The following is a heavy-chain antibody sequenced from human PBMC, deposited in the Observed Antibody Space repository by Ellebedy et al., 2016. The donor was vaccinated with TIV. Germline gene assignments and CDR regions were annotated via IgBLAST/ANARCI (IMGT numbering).Heavy chain of an antibody. CDR2: ISGSGGST. Sequence: GGSLRLXXAASAFTFSSYAMSWVRQAPGKGLEWVSDISGSGGSTNYAASVKGRFTISRDNSKNTLYLQMNNLRAEDTAVYYCVTVETFYFAYWGQGTLVTVSS. J-gene: IGHJ4*02. V-gene: IGHV3-23*01. D-gene: IGHD3-16*01. CDR3: VTVETFYFAY. CDR1: AFTFSSYA.